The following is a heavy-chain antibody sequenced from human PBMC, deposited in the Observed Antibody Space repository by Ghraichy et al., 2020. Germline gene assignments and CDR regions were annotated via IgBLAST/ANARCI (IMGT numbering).Heavy chain of an antibody. V-gene: IGHV3-23*01. CDR2: ISASASST. Sequence: WGSLRLSCATSGFTFSSYGMSWVRQTPGKELEWVSSISASASSTFYADTVKGRFTISRDTAKETVFLQMNSLRVDDTAIYYCAKEIRGDYFFEVWGQGTHVTVSS. CDR3: AKEIRGDYFFEV. CDR1: GFTFSSYG. J-gene: IGHJ4*02. D-gene: IGHD4-17*01.